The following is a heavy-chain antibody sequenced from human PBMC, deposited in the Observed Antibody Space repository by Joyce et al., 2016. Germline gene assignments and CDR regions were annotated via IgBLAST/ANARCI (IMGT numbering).Heavy chain of an antibody. CDR2: IYWDDDK. J-gene: IGHJ4*02. CDR1: GFSLTTSGVA. CDR3: AHVTHRTGGSPFDY. D-gene: IGHD2-8*02. V-gene: IGHV2-5*02. Sequence: QITLKESGPTLVKHTQTLTLTCTFSGFSLTTSGVAVGWIRQPPGKALEWLEIIYWDDDKFYNPSLQSRLTITRDTSKNQVFLTMTNMDPVDTATYYCAHVTHRTGGSPFDYWGQGTLVTVSS.